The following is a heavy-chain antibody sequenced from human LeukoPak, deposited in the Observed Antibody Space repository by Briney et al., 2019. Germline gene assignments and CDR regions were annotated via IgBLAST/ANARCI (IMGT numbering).Heavy chain of an antibody. CDR1: GFTFSSHG. D-gene: IGHD2-15*01. V-gene: IGHV3-66*01. J-gene: IGHJ4*02. Sequence: PGGSLRLSCAASGFTFSSHGMNWVRQAPGKGLEWVSVIYAGGGTYYADSVKGRFTISRDKSKNTLYLQMNTLRAEDTAVYYCASTQRGDYFDYWGQGTLVTVSS. CDR2: IYAGGGT. CDR3: ASTQRGDYFDY.